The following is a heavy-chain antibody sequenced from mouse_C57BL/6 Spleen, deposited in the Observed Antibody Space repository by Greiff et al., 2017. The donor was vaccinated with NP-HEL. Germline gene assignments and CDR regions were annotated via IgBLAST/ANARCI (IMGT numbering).Heavy chain of an antibody. CDR1: GYTFTDYE. J-gene: IGHJ2*01. V-gene: IGHV1-15*01. Sequence: VKLQESGAELVRPGASVTLSCKASGYTFTDYEMHWVKQTPVHGLEWIGAIDPETGGTAYNQKFKGKAILTADKSSSTAYMELRSLTSEDSAVYYCTTTVVAKTSYYFDYWGQGTTLTVSS. CDR3: TTTVVAKTSYYFDY. CDR2: IDPETGGT. D-gene: IGHD1-1*01.